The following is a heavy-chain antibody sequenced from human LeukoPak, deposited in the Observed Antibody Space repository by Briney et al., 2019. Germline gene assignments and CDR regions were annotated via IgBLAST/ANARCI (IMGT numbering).Heavy chain of an antibody. Sequence: ASVKVSCKASGYTFTGYYMHWVRQAPGQGLEWMGWINPNSGGTNYAQKFQGRVTMTRDTSISRAYMELSRLRSDDTAVYYCARPYCSGGSCYFLDYWGQGTLVTVSS. V-gene: IGHV1-2*02. J-gene: IGHJ4*02. D-gene: IGHD2-15*01. CDR1: GYTFTGYY. CDR3: ARPYCSGGSCYFLDY. CDR2: INPNSGGT.